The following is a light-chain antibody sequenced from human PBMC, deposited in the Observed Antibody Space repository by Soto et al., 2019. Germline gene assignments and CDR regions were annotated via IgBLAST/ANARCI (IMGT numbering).Light chain of an antibody. J-gene: IGKJ2*01. Sequence: VLTQSPGTLSLSPGDRATLSCRARQSVSGTYLTWYQQNPGQAPRRLIFGASSRASGTPDRFSGSGSGTDCTLTISRLEPEDFAVYYCQQYDTSSYTFGQGTKLEIK. CDR1: QSVSGTY. CDR2: GAS. CDR3: QQYDTSSYT. V-gene: IGKV3-20*01.